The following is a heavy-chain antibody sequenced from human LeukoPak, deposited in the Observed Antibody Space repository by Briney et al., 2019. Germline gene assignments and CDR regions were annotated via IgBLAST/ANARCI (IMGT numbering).Heavy chain of an antibody. Sequence: SETLSLTCTVSGGSFSSYYWSWIRQPPGKGLEWIGYIYYSGSTNYNPSLKSRVTISVDTSKNQFSLKLSSVTAADTAVYYCARVRYSGSYFGFDYWGQGTLVTVSS. CDR2: IYYSGST. D-gene: IGHD1-26*01. CDR3: ARVRYSGSYFGFDY. J-gene: IGHJ4*02. V-gene: IGHV4-59*01. CDR1: GGSFSSYY.